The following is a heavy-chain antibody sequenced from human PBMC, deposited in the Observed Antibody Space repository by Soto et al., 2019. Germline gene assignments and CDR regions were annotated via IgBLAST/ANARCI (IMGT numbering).Heavy chain of an antibody. D-gene: IGHD3-22*01. Sequence: QVQLVQSGAEVKKPGSSVKVSCKVSGGTFSSYAISWVRQAPGQGLEWMGGIIPIFGTANYAQKFQGRVTITADEATSTAYMELSSLRSEDTAVYYCARSAFDSSGYYSFYYFDYWGQGTLVTVSS. CDR3: ARSAFDSSGYYSFYYFDY. CDR2: IIPIFGTA. V-gene: IGHV1-69*01. CDR1: GGTFSSYA. J-gene: IGHJ4*02.